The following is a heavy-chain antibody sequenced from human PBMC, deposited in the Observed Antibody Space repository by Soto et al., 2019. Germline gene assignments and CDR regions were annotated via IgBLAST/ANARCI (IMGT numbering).Heavy chain of an antibody. CDR2: ISGSGGST. D-gene: IGHD3-22*01. J-gene: IGHJ3*02. CDR3: AKDPSAGYYDSSGYSPGAFDI. V-gene: IGHV3-23*01. Sequence: VGSLRLSCAASGFTFSSYAMSWVRQAPGKGLEWVSAISGSGGSTYYADSVKGRFTISRDNSKNTLYLQMNSLRAEDTAVYYCAKDPSAGYYDSSGYSPGAFDIWGQGTMVTVSS. CDR1: GFTFSSYA.